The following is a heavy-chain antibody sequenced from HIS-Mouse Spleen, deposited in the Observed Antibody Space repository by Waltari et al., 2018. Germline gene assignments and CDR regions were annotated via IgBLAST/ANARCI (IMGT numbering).Heavy chain of an antibody. Sequence: QLQLQESGPGLVKPSETLSLTCTVSGGSIRSSRYYWGWIRQPPGKGLGWIGSIYYSGSTYYNPSLKSRVTISVDTSKNQFSLKLSSVTAADTAVYYCARRRGWFDYWGQGTLVTVSS. CDR3: ARRRGWFDY. CDR2: IYYSGST. D-gene: IGHD6-19*01. CDR1: GGSIRSSRYY. J-gene: IGHJ4*02. V-gene: IGHV4-39*01.